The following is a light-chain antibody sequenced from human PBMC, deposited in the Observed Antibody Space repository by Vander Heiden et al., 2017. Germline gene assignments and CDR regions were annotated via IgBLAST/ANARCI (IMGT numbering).Light chain of an antibody. J-gene: IGKJ4*01. CDR3: MQSVQFPLT. Sequence: IVITQTPLSLSVTPGQPASISCTSSQSLLHTDGKTYLSWYLQKPGQPPQLLIYEASNRLSGVPDRFSGSGSGTDFTLKISRLEAEDVGIYHCMQSVQFPLTFGRGTRVEIK. CDR1: QSLLHTDGKTY. V-gene: IGKV2D-29*01. CDR2: EAS.